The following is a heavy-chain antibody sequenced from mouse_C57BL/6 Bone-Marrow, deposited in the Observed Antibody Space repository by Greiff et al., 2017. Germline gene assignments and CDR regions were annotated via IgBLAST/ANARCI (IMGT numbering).Heavy chain of an antibody. Sequence: QVQLQQPGAELVKPGASVKLSCKASGYTFTSYWITWVKQRPGQGLEWIGDIYPGSGSTNYNEKFKSKATLTVDTSSSNAYMQLSSLTTEDSAAYYYSRRYYGKWNFDYWGQGTTLTVSS. CDR2: IYPGSGST. D-gene: IGHD2-1*01. CDR3: SRRYYGKWNFDY. CDR1: GYTFTSYW. V-gene: IGHV1-55*01. J-gene: IGHJ2*01.